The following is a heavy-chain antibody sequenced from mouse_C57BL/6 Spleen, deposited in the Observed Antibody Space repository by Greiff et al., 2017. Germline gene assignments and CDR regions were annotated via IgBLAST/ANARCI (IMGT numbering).Heavy chain of an antibody. V-gene: IGHV14-2*01. CDR1: GFNIKDYY. J-gene: IGHJ1*03. CDR2: IDPEDGET. CDR3: ARFGVSYWYFDV. Sequence: VQLKQSGAELVKPGASVKLSCTASGFNIKDYYMHWVKQRTEQGLEWIGRIDPEDGETKYAPNFQGKATITADTSSNTAYLQLSSLTSEDTAVYYCARFGVSYWYFDVWGTGTTVTVSS.